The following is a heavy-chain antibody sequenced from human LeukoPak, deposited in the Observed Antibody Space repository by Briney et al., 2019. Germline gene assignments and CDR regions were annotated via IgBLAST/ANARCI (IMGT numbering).Heavy chain of an antibody. V-gene: IGHV4-59*01. CDR3: ARSGFGELSGSQLFDY. CDR1: GGSISSYY. J-gene: IGHJ4*02. Sequence: SETLSPTCTVSGGSISSYYWSWIRQPPGKGLEWIGYIYYSGSTNYNPSLKSRVTISVDTSKNQFSLKLSSVTAADTAVYYCARSGFGELSGSQLFDYWGQGTLVTVSS. CDR2: IYYSGST. D-gene: IGHD3-10*01.